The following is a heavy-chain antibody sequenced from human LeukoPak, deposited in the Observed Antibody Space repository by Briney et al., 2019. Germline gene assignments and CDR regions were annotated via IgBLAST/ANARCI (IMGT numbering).Heavy chain of an antibody. CDR3: AKDLMGTHENNYFDY. V-gene: IGHV3-9*01. CDR1: GFTFDDYA. J-gene: IGHJ4*02. CDR2: ISWNSGSI. D-gene: IGHD5-24*01. Sequence: SLSLSCAASGFTFDDYAMHWVRQAPGKGLEWVSGISWNSGSIGYADSVKGRFTISRDNAKNSLYLQMNSLRAEDTALYYCAKDLMGTHENNYFDYWGQGTLVTVSS.